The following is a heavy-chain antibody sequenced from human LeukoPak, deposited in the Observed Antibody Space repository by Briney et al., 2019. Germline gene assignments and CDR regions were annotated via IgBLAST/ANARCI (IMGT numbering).Heavy chain of an antibody. CDR3: LRGIAAATYDAFDI. J-gene: IGHJ3*02. D-gene: IGHD6-13*01. CDR2: IGYSGISK. CDR1: GFTFSSYD. V-gene: IGHV3-30*02. Sequence: PGGSLRLSCAASGFTFSSYDMHWVRQAPGRGLEWLTLIGYSGISKFYADSVEGRFTISRDNSKNTLYLQMKILRPEDTAVYYCLRGIAAATYDAFDIWGQGTMVTVSS.